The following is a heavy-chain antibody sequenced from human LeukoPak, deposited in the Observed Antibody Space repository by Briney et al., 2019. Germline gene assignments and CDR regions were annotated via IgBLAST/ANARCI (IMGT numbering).Heavy chain of an antibody. D-gene: IGHD2-8*02. Sequence: GGSLRLSCAASGFTFSSYAMSWVRQAPGKGLEWVSAISGSGGSTYYADSVKGRFTISRDNSKSTLSLQMNSLRAEDTAIYYCATYRQVLLPFESWGQGTLVTVSS. V-gene: IGHV3-23*01. CDR3: ATYRQVLLPFES. J-gene: IGHJ4*02. CDR1: GFTFSSYA. CDR2: ISGSGGST.